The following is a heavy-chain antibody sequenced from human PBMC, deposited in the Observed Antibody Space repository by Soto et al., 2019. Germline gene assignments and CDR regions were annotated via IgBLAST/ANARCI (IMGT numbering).Heavy chain of an antibody. CDR2: ISYDGRDK. D-gene: IGHD2-2*01. Sequence: PGGSLRLSCAASGFSFSNYAMHWVRQAPGKGLEWVAVISYDGRDKYYEDSVKGRYTISRDKSKNTLFLQMNSLRAEDTAVYYCARYCRSTSCYDYWGQGTLVT. V-gene: IGHV3-30*03. CDR3: ARYCRSTSCYDY. J-gene: IGHJ4*02. CDR1: GFSFSNYA.